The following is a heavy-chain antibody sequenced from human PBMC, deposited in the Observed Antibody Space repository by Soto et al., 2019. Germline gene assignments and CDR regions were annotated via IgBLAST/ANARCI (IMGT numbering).Heavy chain of an antibody. V-gene: IGHV4-59*01. Sequence: SETLSLTCTVSGGSIDNFYWSWIRQPPGKGLEWIGYIYSSGSTKYNPSLKSRVTISVDRSKNQFSLKLSSVTAADTAVYFCASDYPYFTVTSSGGMDVWGQGTTVTSP. CDR1: GGSIDNFY. CDR2: IYSSGST. CDR3: ASDYPYFTVTSSGGMDV. D-gene: IGHD4-17*01. J-gene: IGHJ6*02.